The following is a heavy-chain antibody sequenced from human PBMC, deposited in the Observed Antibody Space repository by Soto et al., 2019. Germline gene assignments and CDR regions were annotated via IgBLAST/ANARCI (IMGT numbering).Heavy chain of an antibody. J-gene: IGHJ4*02. V-gene: IGHV3-30*18. CDR1: GFTFSSYG. D-gene: IGHD3-3*01. CDR2: ISYDGSNK. CDR3: AKLENVLRFLEWALDY. Sequence: GGSLRLSCAASGFTFSSYGMHWVRQAPGKWLEWVAVISYDGSNKYYADSVKGRFTISRDNSKNTLYLQMNSLRAEDTAVYYCAKLENVLRFLEWALDYWGQGXLVTVYS.